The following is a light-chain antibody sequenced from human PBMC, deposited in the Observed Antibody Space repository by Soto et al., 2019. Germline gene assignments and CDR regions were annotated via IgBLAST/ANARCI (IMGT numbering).Light chain of an antibody. J-gene: IGKJ1*01. CDR2: GAS. CDR3: QQYGSSPWT. Sequence: EGVFTQSPGTMSLSPGERATLSCRASQSVSSSYLAWYQQKPVQAPRLLIYGASSRATGIPDRFSGSGSGTDFTLTISRLEPEDFAVYYCQQYGSSPWTFGQGTKVDIK. CDR1: QSVSSSY. V-gene: IGKV3-20*01.